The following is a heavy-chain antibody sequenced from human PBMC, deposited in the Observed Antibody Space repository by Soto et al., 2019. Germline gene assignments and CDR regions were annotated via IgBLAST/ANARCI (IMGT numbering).Heavy chain of an antibody. J-gene: IGHJ4*02. CDR1: GFTFSSYS. CDR3: ARRMAAAGTDY. Sequence: EVQLVESGGGLVKPGGSLRLSCAASGFTFSSYSMNWVRQAPGKGLEWVSSISSSSSFIYYADSVKGRFTISRDNAEYSLYLLMNSLRDDDRAVYYCARRMAAAGTDYWGQGTLVNVSS. V-gene: IGHV3-21*01. D-gene: IGHD6-13*01. CDR2: ISSSSSFI.